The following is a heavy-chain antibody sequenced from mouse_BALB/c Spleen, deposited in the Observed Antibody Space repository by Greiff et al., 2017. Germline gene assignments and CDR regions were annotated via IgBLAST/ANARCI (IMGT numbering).Heavy chain of an antibody. V-gene: IGHV5-6-5*01. J-gene: IGHJ4*01. D-gene: IGHD2-14*01. CDR1: GFTFSSYA. CDR3: ARGGRYEAMDY. CDR2: ISSGGST. Sequence: EVQVVESGGGLVKPGGSLKLSCAASGFTFSSYAMSWVRQTPEKRLEWVASISSGGSTYYPDSVKGRFTISRDNARNTLYLQMSSLKSEDTAMYYCARGGRYEAMDYWGQGTSVTVSS.